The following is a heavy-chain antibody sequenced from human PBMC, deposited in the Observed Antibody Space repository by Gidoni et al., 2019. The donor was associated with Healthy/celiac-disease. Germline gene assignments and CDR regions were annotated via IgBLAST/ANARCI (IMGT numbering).Heavy chain of an antibody. CDR1: GFTFSSYG. CDR2: ISYDGSNK. V-gene: IGHV3-30*18. D-gene: IGHD6-13*01. Sequence: GRSLRLSCAASGFTFSSYGMHWVRQAPGKGLEWVAVISYDGSNKYYADSVKGRINISRDKSKNTRYLQMNSLRVEDTAVYYCSKSTSSLAGNVDYGGQGTLVTVSS. CDR3: SKSTSSLAGNVDY. J-gene: IGHJ4*02.